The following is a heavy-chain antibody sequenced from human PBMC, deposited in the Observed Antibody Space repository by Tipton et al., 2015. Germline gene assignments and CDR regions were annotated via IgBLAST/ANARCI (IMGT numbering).Heavy chain of an antibody. CDR1: GYSINNDYY. D-gene: IGHD2-2*01. J-gene: IGHJ5*02. CDR3: ARVNCISTSCYVGAWFDP. Sequence: GLVKPSETMSLTCDVSGYSINNDYYWGWIRQAPGKGLEWIGFVYPGGGTYYNPSLESRVTISVDKSKNQFSLKLSSVTAADTAVYYCARVNCISTSCYVGAWFDPWGQGTLVTVSS. CDR2: VYPGGGT. V-gene: IGHV4-38-2*01.